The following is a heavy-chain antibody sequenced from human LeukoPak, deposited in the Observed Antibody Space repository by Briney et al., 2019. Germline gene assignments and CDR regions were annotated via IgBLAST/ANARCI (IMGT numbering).Heavy chain of an antibody. J-gene: IGHJ4*02. CDR3: ARGNIVVVPAAIPAYYFDY. D-gene: IGHD2-2*02. V-gene: IGHV3-64*01. CDR2: ISSNGGST. Sequence: GGSLRLSSAASGFTFSSYGMHWVRQAPGKGLEYVSAISSNGGSTYYANSVKGRFTISRDNSKNTLYLQMGSLRAEDMAVYYCARGNIVVVPAAIPAYYFDYWGQGTLVTVSS. CDR1: GFTFSSYG.